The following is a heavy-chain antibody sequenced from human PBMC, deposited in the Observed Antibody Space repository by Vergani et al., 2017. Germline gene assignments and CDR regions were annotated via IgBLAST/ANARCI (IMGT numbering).Heavy chain of an antibody. J-gene: IGHJ6*02. CDR1: GYSFTSYW. Sequence: EVQLVQSGAEVKKPGESLKISCKGSGYSFTSYWIGWVRQMPGKGLEWIGIIYPGDSDTRYSPSFPGQVTISADKSISTAYLQWSSRKASDTAMYYCARGEGYCSGGSCYSDYYYGMDVWGQGP. CDR2: IYPGDSDT. D-gene: IGHD2-15*01. CDR3: ARGEGYCSGGSCYSDYYYGMDV. V-gene: IGHV5-51*03.